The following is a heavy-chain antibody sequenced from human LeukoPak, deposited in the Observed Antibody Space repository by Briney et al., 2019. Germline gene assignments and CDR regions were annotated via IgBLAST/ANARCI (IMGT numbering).Heavy chain of an antibody. CDR3: ARYPPSILFDY. J-gene: IGHJ4*02. Sequence: PGGSLRLSCAASGFTFSTYSMNWVRQAPGKGLEWISSISSSSSYIYYADSVKGRFTISRDNAKNSLYLQMNSLRAEDTAVYYCARYPPSILFDYWGQGTLVTVSS. CDR2: ISSSSSYI. CDR1: GFTFSTYS. V-gene: IGHV3-21*01. D-gene: IGHD2-21*01.